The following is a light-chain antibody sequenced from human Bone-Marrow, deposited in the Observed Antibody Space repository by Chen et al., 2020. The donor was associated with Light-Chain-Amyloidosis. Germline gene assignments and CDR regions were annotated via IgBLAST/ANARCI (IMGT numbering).Light chain of an antibody. CDR1: SNNVGGFNL. CDR3: CSYAGDSALV. J-gene: IGLJ2*01. Sequence: SALTQPASVSGSPGQSLTISCPGASNNVGGFNLVSWYQQHPGKAPRLMFYEVNKRPSGVSNRFSAFKSGNTASLTISALQAEDEADYYCCSYAGDSALVFGGGTKLTVL. V-gene: IGLV2-23*02. CDR2: EVN.